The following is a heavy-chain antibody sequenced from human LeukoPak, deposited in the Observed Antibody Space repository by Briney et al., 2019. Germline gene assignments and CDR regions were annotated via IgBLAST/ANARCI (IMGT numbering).Heavy chain of an antibody. Sequence: GGSLRLSCAASGFTFSTYWMSWVRQAPGKGLEWVANINQDGSDKYYVDSVKGRFTISRDNAKNSLYPQMSSLRAEDTAVYYCARPRYCSSGNCYSDYWGQGALVTVSS. J-gene: IGHJ4*02. D-gene: IGHD2-15*01. CDR3: ARPRYCSSGNCYSDY. CDR1: GFTFSTYW. V-gene: IGHV3-7*01. CDR2: INQDGSDK.